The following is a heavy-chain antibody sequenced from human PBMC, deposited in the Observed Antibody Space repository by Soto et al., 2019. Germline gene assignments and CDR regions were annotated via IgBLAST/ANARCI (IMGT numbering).Heavy chain of an antibody. CDR2: ISGYNGLT. J-gene: IGHJ4*02. CDR1: GYTFSNYG. Sequence: QVQLVQSGDEVKKSGASVKVSCKASGYTFSNYGISWVRQAPGQGLEWMGWISGYNGLTAYAQNVQGSSTMTIDTPTTTVFIEMTGLRSNDTAVDYCASDEGILGFDSWGQGTLVTVSS. CDR3: ASDEGILGFDS. D-gene: IGHD1-26*01. V-gene: IGHV1-18*04.